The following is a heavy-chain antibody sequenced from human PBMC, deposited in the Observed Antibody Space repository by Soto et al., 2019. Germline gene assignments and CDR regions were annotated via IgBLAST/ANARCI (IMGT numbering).Heavy chain of an antibody. Sequence: PSETLSLTCTVSGGSISSYYWSWIRQPPGKGLEWIGYIYYSGSTNYNPSLKSRVTISVDTPKNQFSLKLSSVTAADTAVYYCAREYCSSTSCPPSRRQFDPWGQRTLVTVSS. V-gene: IGHV4-59*01. J-gene: IGHJ5*02. CDR1: GGSISSYY. CDR3: AREYCSSTSCPPSRRQFDP. CDR2: IYYSGST. D-gene: IGHD2-2*01.